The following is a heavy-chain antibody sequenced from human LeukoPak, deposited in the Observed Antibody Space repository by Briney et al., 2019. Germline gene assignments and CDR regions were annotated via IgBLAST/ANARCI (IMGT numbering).Heavy chain of an antibody. CDR1: GGYIRSYY. Sequence: PSQTLSLTGTVYGGYIRSYYWNWIRQPLGKGLEWIGYSYYTGSTNYSPSLRSRVTISVDTSKNQFSLKVSSVTAADAAVYYCATQAGGYASGSFDYWGQGILVTVSS. J-gene: IGHJ4*02. D-gene: IGHD5-18*01. CDR2: SYYTGST. CDR3: ATQAGGYASGSFDY. V-gene: IGHV4-59*08.